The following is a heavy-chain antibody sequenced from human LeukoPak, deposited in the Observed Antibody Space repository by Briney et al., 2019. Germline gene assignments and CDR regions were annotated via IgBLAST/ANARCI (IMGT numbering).Heavy chain of an antibody. J-gene: IGHJ4*02. D-gene: IGHD5/OR15-5a*01. Sequence: PGGSLRLSCAASGSTFSSCGMHWVRQAPGKGLEWVAVVAFDGGTTFYADSVKGRFTVSRDNSKSTLYLQMNSLRAEDTAVYYCAKSQRVSRHYDSWGQGTLVTVSS. CDR2: VAFDGGTT. V-gene: IGHV3-30*18. CDR1: GSTFSSCG. CDR3: AKSQRVSRHYDS.